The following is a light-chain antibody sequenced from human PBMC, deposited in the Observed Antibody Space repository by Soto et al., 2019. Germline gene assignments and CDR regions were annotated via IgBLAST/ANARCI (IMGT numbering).Light chain of an antibody. V-gene: IGKV1-39*01. J-gene: IGKJ3*01. CDR1: QSISSY. CDR2: AAS. Sequence: DIQMTQSPSSLSASVGERVTITCRASQSISSYLNWYQQKPGKAPKLLIYAASSLQSGVPSRFSGSGSGTDLTLTISSLQPEDFATYYCQQSYRTPRAFGPGTKVDIK. CDR3: QQSYRTPRA.